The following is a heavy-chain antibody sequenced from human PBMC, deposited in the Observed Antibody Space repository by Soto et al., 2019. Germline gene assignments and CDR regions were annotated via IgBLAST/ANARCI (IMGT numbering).Heavy chain of an antibody. Sequence: ASVKVSCKASGGTFSSYAISWVRQAPGQGLEWMGGIIPIFGTANYAQKFQGRVTITADESTSTAYMELSSLRSEDTAVYYCARGIFGVGYPQYYFDYAGQVTLV. V-gene: IGHV1-69*13. CDR2: IIPIFGTA. CDR3: ARGIFGVGYPQYYFDY. CDR1: GGTFSSYA. D-gene: IGHD3-3*01. J-gene: IGHJ4*02.